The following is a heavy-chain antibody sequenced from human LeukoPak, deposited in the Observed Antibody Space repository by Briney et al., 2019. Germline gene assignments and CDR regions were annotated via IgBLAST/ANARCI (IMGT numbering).Heavy chain of an antibody. V-gene: IGHV1-58*02. CDR1: GFTFTSSA. D-gene: IGHD6-19*01. CDR2: IVVGSGNT. Sequence: GTSVKVSCKASGFTFTSSAMQWVRQARGQRLEWIGWIVVGSGNTTYAQKFQERVTITRDMSTSTAYMELSSLRSEDTAVYYCAACIAVAGPYGMDVWGQGTTVTVSS. J-gene: IGHJ6*02. CDR3: AACIAVAGPYGMDV.